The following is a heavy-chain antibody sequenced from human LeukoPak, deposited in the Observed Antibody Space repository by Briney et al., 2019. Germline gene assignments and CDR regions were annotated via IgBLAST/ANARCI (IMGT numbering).Heavy chain of an antibody. CDR2: ISYDGSNK. CDR1: GFTFSSYA. D-gene: IGHD1-26*01. V-gene: IGHV3-30*09. J-gene: IGHJ4*02. CDR3: ARDILRVGVTLYFDY. Sequence: GGSLRLSCAASGFTFSSYAMHWVRQAPGKGLEWVAVISYDGSNKYYADSVKGRFAISRDNAKNSLYLQMDSLRAEDTAVYYCARDILRVGVTLYFDYWGQGNLVTVSS.